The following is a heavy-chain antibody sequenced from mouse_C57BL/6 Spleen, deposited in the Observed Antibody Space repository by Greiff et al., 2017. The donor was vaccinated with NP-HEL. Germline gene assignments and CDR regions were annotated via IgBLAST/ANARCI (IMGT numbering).Heavy chain of an antibody. D-gene: IGHD2-4*01. Sequence: VQLQQSGAELVKPGASVKMSCKASGYTFTTYPIEWMKQNHGKSLEWIGNFDPYNDDTKYNEKFKGKATMTVEKSSSTVYLELSRLTSDDSAVYSCARRGYDDDDADYFDYWGQGTTLTVSS. V-gene: IGHV1-47*01. CDR3: ARRGYDDDDADYFDY. CDR2: FDPYNDDT. CDR1: GYTFTTYP. J-gene: IGHJ2*01.